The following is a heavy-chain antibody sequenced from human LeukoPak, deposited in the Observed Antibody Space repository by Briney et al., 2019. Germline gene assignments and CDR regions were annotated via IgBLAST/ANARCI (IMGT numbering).Heavy chain of an antibody. J-gene: IGHJ5*02. Sequence: ASVKVSCKTFGYTFTSYYVHWVRQAPGQGLEWLGIIDPSGGLTSYAQKFQDRVTMSRDVSTTTVDMELRSLTSEDTAVYYCARPIIRRIVGWAPFELSNWFDPWGQGTLVTVSS. D-gene: IGHD2-21*01. CDR3: ARPIIRRIVGWAPFELSNWFDP. CDR2: IDPSGGLT. V-gene: IGHV1-46*01. CDR1: GYTFTSYY.